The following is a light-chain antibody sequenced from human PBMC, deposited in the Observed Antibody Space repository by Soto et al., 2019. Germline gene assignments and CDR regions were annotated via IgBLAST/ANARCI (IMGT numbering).Light chain of an antibody. CDR3: QQYNTYST. CDR1: QTISSW. J-gene: IGKJ1*01. Sequence: DIQMTQSPSTLSGSVGDRVTVTCRASQTISSWLAWYQQKPGKAPKLLIYAASTLQSGVPSRFSGSGSGTEFTLTISRLQPEDFATYYCQQYNTYSTFGQGTKVDIK. CDR2: AAS. V-gene: IGKV1-5*01.